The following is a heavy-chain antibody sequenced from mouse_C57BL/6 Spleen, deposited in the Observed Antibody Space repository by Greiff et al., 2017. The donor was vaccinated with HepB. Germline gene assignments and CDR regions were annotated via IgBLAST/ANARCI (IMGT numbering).Heavy chain of an antibody. V-gene: IGHV5-9*01. J-gene: IGHJ2*01. D-gene: IGHD1-1*01. CDR3: ARQTVVAQILFDY. Sequence: EVQGVESGGGLVKPGGSLKLSCAASGFTFSSYTMSWVRQTPEKRLEWVATISGGGGNTYYPDSVKGRFTISRDNAKNTLYLQMSSLRSEDTALYYCARQTVVAQILFDYWGQGTTLTVSS. CDR2: ISGGGGNT. CDR1: GFTFSSYT.